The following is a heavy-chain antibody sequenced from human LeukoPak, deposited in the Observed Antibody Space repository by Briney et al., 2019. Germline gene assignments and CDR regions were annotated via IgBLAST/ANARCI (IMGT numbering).Heavy chain of an antibody. CDR2: INHSGST. V-gene: IGHV4-34*01. Sequence: PSETLSLTCAVYGGSFSGYYWSWIRQPPGKGLEWIGEINHSGSTNYNPSLKSRVTISVDTSKNQFSLKLSSVTAADTAVYYCASNSTVTTSFYYWGQGTLVTVSS. CDR1: GGSFSGYY. CDR3: ASNSTVTTSFYY. J-gene: IGHJ4*02. D-gene: IGHD4-17*01.